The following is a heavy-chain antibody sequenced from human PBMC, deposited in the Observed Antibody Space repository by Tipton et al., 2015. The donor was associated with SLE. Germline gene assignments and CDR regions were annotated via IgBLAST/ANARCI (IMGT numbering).Heavy chain of an antibody. CDR2: IYTSGST. CDR1: GGSFSGYH. V-gene: IGHV4-4*09. CDR3: ATIDPDTESGVIPGDY. Sequence: TLSLTCSIYGGSFSGYHWSWIRQPPGKGLEWIGYIYTSGSTNYNPSLKSRVTISVDTSKNQFSLNLSSVTAADTALYYCATIDPDTESGVIPGDYWGQGILVTVSS. J-gene: IGHJ4*02. D-gene: IGHD2-15*01.